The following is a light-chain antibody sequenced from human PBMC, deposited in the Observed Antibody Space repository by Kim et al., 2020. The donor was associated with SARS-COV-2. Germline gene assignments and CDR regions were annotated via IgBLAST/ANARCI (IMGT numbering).Light chain of an antibody. CDR3: QQRSQWPLT. J-gene: IGKJ4*01. CDR1: QSVANS. Sequence: EIVLTQSPATLSLSPGETATLSCRVSQSVANSLAWYQQKPGQAPRLVMYEAYNRATGFPARFSGSGSGTDFTLTISGLEAEDFAVYYCQQRSQWPLTFGGGTKVDIK. CDR2: EAY. V-gene: IGKV3-11*01.